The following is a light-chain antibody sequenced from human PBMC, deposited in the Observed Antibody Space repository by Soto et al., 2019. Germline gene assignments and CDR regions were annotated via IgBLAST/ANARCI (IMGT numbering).Light chain of an antibody. J-gene: IGLJ1*01. CDR2: EVS. V-gene: IGLV2-8*01. CDR1: SSDVGGYNY. CDR3: SSYAGTNYV. Sequence: QSALTQPPSASGSPGQSVTISCTGTSSDVGGYNYVSWYQQHPGKAPKLMIYEVSKRPSGVPDRFSGSKSGNTASLTVSGLQAEDEADYYCSSYAGTNYVFGTGTQLTV.